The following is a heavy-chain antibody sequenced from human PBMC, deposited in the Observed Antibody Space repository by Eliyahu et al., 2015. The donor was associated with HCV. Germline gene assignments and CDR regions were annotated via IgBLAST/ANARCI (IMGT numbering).Heavy chain of an antibody. CDR3: ARGDFDSGFDY. CDR1: GGSVSRGSYY. V-gene: IGHV4-61*01. D-gene: IGHD3-22*01. CDR2: IYYSGST. Sequence: QVQLQESGPGVVKPSETLSLTCSVSGGSVSRGSYYWSWIRQPPGKGLEWIGYIYYSGSTNYNPSLKSRVTISVDTSKNQFSLKLSSVTAADTAVYYCARGDFDSGFDYWGQGTLVTVSS. J-gene: IGHJ4*02.